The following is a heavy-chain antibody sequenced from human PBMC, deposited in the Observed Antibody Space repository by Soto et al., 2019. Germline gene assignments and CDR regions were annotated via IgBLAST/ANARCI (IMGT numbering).Heavy chain of an antibody. D-gene: IGHD4-4*01. V-gene: IGHV3-23*01. CDR2: ISGGGSNT. Sequence: PGGSLRLSCAASGFPFSSYVMSWVRQAPGKGLGWVSGISGGGSNTFYADSVQGRFTIYRDNSKNTLLLQMNSLGAEDTAVYYCAKDSNKYSSSLRGRYFDYWGQGIGVTGSS. CDR3: AKDSNKYSSSLRGRYFDY. J-gene: IGHJ4*02. CDR1: GFPFSSYV.